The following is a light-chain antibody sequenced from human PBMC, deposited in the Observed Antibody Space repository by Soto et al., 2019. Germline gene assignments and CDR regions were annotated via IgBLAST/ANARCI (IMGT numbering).Light chain of an antibody. CDR1: QSINSD. V-gene: IGKV3D-15*01. J-gene: IGKJ1*01. CDR3: QQSYSATGT. Sequence: EIVMTQSPATLSVSPGETTRLSCRASQSINSDVAWYQQKVGQTPRLLIHGASTRATGIAARFSGSGSGTEFTLTISSLQPEDFATYYCQQSYSATGTLGQGTKVDI. CDR2: GAS.